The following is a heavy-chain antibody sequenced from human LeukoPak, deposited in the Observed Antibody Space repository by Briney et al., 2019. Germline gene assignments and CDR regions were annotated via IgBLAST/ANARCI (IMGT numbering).Heavy chain of an antibody. CDR2: MYISGST. CDR1: GVSITNYY. CDR3: ARDYLVGAPLDS. D-gene: IGHD1-26*01. J-gene: IGHJ4*02. V-gene: IGHV4-4*07. Sequence: SETLSLTCTVSGVSITNYYWAWIRQPAGKGLEWIGRMYISGSTNYNPSLKSRVSISIDKTNNPFSLKLRSVTAADTAVYYCARDYLVGAPLDSWGQGTLVTVSP.